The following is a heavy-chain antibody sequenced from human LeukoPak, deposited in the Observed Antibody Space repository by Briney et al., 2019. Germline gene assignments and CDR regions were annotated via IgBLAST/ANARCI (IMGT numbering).Heavy chain of an antibody. V-gene: IGHV6-1*01. J-gene: IGHJ3*02. D-gene: IGHD5-12*01. CDR2: TYYRSKWYN. Sequence: SQTLSLTCAISGDSVSSKSAAWNWIRQSPSRGLEWLGRTYYRSKWYNEYSPSVKSRIIINPDISKNQFSLQLNSVSPEDTAVYYCARDSGYGSDACDIWAKGQWSPSLQ. CDR3: ARDSGYGSDACDI. CDR1: GDSVSSKSAA.